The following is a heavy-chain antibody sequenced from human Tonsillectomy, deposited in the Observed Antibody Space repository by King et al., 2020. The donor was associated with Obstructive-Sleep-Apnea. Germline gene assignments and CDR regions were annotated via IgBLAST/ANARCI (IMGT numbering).Heavy chain of an antibody. D-gene: IGHD2-21*02. CDR1: GFTFSSYG. CDR2: IWYDGSHK. Sequence: VKLVQSWGGVVQPGRSLRLSCAASGFTFSSYGMHWVRQAPGKGLEWVAVIWYDGSHKYYADSVKGRFTISRDNSKNTLYLQMNTLRAEDTAVYYCARGLSYFDYWGQGTLVTVSS. CDR3: ARGLSYFDY. V-gene: IGHV3-33*01. J-gene: IGHJ4*02.